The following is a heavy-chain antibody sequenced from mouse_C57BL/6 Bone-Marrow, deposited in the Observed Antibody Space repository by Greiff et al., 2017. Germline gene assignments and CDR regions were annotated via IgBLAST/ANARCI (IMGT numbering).Heavy chain of an antibody. J-gene: IGHJ4*01. CDR1: GYTFTSYW. CDR3: ARLRVYSNLYAMDY. CDR2: IYPGSGST. D-gene: IGHD2-5*01. Sequence: QVQLQQPGAELVKPGASVKMSCKASGYTFTSYWITWVKQRPGQGLAWIGDIYPGSGSTNYNETFKSKATLTVDTSSSTAYMQLSSLTSEDSAVYYCARLRVYSNLYAMDYWGQGTSVTVSS. V-gene: IGHV1-55*01.